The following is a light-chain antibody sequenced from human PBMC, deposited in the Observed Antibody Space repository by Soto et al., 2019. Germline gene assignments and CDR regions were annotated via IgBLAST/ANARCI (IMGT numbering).Light chain of an antibody. Sequence: DIQMTQSPSSVSASVGDRVTITCRASQGISSWLGWYQQKPGKAPKLLIYAASSLQSGVPSRFRGSGSGTDFALTISSLQHEDFATYYCQQANSFPPPFGPGTKVDIK. V-gene: IGKV1-12*01. CDR1: QGISSW. J-gene: IGKJ3*01. CDR3: QQANSFPPP. CDR2: AAS.